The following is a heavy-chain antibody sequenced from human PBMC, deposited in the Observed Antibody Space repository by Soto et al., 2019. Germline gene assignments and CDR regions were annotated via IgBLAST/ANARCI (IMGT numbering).Heavy chain of an antibody. Sequence: QITLKESGPTLVNPTQTHTLTCTFSGFSLSTSGVGVGWIRQPPGKALEWVTLIYWDDDKRYSPSLNRRITITKDTSKSQVVLTMSNMDPVDTGTYYCARHIPSGYNDAFDILGQGTMVTVSS. D-gene: IGHD3-9*01. CDR3: ARHIPSGYNDAFDI. V-gene: IGHV2-5*02. CDR2: IYWDDDK. CDR1: GFSLSTSGVG. J-gene: IGHJ3*02.